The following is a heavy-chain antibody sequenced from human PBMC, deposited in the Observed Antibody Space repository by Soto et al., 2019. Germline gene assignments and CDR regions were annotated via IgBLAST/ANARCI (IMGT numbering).Heavy chain of an antibody. CDR3: ARDYARATEYYMDV. V-gene: IGHV4-34*01. D-gene: IGHD3-16*01. J-gene: IGHJ6*03. Sequence: SSETLSLTCAVYGGSFSGYYWSWIRQPPGKGLEWIGEINHSGSTNYNPSLKSRVTISVDTSKNQFSLKLSSVTAADTAVYYCARDYARATEYYMDVWGKGTTVTVSS. CDR2: INHSGST. CDR1: GGSFSGYY.